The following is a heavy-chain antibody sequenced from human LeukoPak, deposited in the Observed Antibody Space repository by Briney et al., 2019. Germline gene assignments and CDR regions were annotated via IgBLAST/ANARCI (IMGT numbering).Heavy chain of an antibody. V-gene: IGHV4-30-4*08. CDR2: IYYSGST. CDR1: GGSISSGDYY. J-gene: IGHJ5*02. CDR3: ARDPVLEGWFDP. Sequence: SQTLSLTCTVSGGSISSGDYYWSWIRQPPGKGLEWIGYIYYSGSTYYNSSLKSRVTISVDTSKNQFSLKLSSVTAADTAVYYCARDPVLEGWFDPWGQGTLVTVSS. D-gene: IGHD3-3*01.